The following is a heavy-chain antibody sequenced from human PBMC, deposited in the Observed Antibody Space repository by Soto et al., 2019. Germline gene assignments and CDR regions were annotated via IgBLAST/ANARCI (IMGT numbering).Heavy chain of an antibody. CDR1: GGSISSGGYY. CDR3: GRVAMGVNNWFDP. D-gene: IGHD2-8*01. Sequence: SETLSLTCTVSGGSISSGGYYWSWIRQHPGKGLEWIGYIYYSGSTYYNPSLKSRVTISVDTSKNQFSLKLSSVTAADTAVYYCGRVAMGVNNWFDPWGQGTLVTVSS. CDR2: IYYSGST. J-gene: IGHJ5*02. V-gene: IGHV4-31*03.